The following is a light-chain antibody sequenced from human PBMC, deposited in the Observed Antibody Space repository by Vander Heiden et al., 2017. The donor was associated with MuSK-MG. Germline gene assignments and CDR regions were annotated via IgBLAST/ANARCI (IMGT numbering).Light chain of an antibody. Sequence: DIVMTQSPDSLAVSLGERATINCKSSQSVLYSSNNKNYLVWYQQKPGQPPKLLIYWASTRESGVPDRFSGSGSGTDFTLTISSLQAEDVAVYYCQQDDNTPITYGQGTPMEIK. V-gene: IGKV4-1*01. CDR2: WAS. CDR1: QSVLYSSNNKNY. J-gene: IGKJ5*01. CDR3: QQDDNTPIT.